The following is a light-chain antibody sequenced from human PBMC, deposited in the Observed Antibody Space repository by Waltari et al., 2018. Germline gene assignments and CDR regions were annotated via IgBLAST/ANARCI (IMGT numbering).Light chain of an antibody. CDR3: QHRRSWP. CDR2: DAS. J-gene: IGKJ2*01. V-gene: IGKV3-11*01. Sequence: VLTQSPATLSLSPGERATVACRASWSVGTSLNWYQLKPGQAPKVLIYDASTRATGIPARFSCSGCGTDFTLTISSLGPEDVAVYYCQHRRSWPLGQGTKLEVK. CDR1: WSVGTS.